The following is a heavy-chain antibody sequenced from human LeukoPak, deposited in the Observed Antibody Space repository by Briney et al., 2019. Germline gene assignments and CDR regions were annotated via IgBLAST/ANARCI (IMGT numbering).Heavy chain of an antibody. Sequence: ASVKVSCKASGYTFTRYDINWVRQATGQGLEWMGWMNPNSGNTGYAQKFQGRVTMTRNTSISTAYMELSSLRYEDTAVYYCARGFRIAAAGTVGYWGQGTLVTVSS. J-gene: IGHJ4*02. CDR2: MNPNSGNT. CDR3: ARGFRIAAAGTVGY. D-gene: IGHD6-13*01. V-gene: IGHV1-8*01. CDR1: GYTFTRYD.